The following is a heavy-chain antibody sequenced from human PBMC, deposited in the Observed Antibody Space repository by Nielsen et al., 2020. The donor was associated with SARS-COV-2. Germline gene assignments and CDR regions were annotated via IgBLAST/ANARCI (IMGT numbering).Heavy chain of an antibody. J-gene: IGHJ3*01. Sequence: ESLKISCAASGFTFNNYVMAWVRRAPGRGLQWVTGVSASGGSTYYTDSVKGRFSISRDNSKNTLFLQMHSLRVEDTALYYCAKDVVVRGDALDLWGQGTMVTVSS. V-gene: IGHV3-23*01. CDR1: GFTFNNYV. CDR3: AKDVVVRGDALDL. CDR2: VSASGGST. D-gene: IGHD3-10*01.